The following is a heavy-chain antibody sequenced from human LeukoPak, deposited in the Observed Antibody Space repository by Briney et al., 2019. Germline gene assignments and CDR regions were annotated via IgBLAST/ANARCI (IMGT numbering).Heavy chain of an antibody. J-gene: IGHJ6*02. CDR2: INSDGSSI. V-gene: IGHV3-74*01. Sequence: GGSLRLSCAASGFTFSSYWMHWVRQVPGKELVWVSRINSDGSSIRYADSVKDRFTIARDNARKTLYLHMNSLRAEDTAVYHCARSHYYDSSGQFYYYYGLDVWGQGTTVTVSS. CDR3: ARSHYYDSSGQFYYYYGLDV. CDR1: GFTFSSYW. D-gene: IGHD3-22*01.